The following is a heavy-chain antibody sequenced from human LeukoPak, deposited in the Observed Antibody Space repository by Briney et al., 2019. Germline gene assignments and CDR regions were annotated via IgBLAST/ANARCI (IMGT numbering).Heavy chain of an antibody. Sequence: LGGSLRLSCAASGFTFSSYAMSWVRQAPGKGLEWVSAISGSGGSTYYADSVKGRFTISRDNSKNTLYLQMNSLRAEDTAVYYCAKGTYYGSSGTIDIWGQGTMVTVSS. V-gene: IGHV3-23*01. J-gene: IGHJ3*02. CDR2: ISGSGGST. CDR3: AKGTYYGSSGTIDI. D-gene: IGHD3-22*01. CDR1: GFTFSSYA.